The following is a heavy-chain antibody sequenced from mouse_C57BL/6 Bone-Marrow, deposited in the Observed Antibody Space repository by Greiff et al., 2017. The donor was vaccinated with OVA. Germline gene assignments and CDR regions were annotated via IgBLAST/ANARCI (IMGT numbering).Heavy chain of an antibody. V-gene: IGHV1-76*01. Sequence: VQLQQSGAELVRPGASVKLSCKASGYTFTDYYINWVKQRPGQGLEWIARIYPGSGNTYYNEKFKGKATLTAEKSSSTAYMQLSSLTSEDSAVYFCARPSNCLYWYFDVWGTGTTVTVSS. CDR2: IYPGSGNT. CDR1: GYTFTDYY. D-gene: IGHD4-1*01. CDR3: ARPSNCLYWYFDV. J-gene: IGHJ1*03.